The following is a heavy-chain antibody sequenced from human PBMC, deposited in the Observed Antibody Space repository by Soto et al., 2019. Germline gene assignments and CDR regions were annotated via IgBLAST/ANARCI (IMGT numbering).Heavy chain of an antibody. CDR1: GFTFSIHA. Sequence: QVQLVESGGGVVQPGRSLRLSCAASGFTFSIHAMHWVRQAPGKGLEWVAVISYDGNNIVYADSVKGRFTISRDNSENTLALLRDRLREEETGGYYCARGECYGGTNNCSMDVWGQGTAVTV. CDR2: ISYDGNNI. D-gene: IGHD5-12*01. CDR3: ARGECYGGTNNCSMDV. J-gene: IGHJ6*02. V-gene: IGHV3-30-3*01.